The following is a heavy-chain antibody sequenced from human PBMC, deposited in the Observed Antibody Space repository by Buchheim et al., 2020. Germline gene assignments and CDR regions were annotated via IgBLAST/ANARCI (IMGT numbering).Heavy chain of an antibody. V-gene: IGHV4-39*01. CDR1: GGSISRTIYY. CDR3: ASPFTSSYDFDY. Sequence: QLQLQESGPGLVKPSEPLSLPCSVSGGSISRTIYYWGWIRQPPGKGLEWIGSIYHDGSSYYNPSLKSRVTLSADTSKNQFSLKLSSVTAADTAVYYCASPFTSSYDFDYWGQGTL. D-gene: IGHD3-16*01. CDR2: IYHDGSS. J-gene: IGHJ4*02.